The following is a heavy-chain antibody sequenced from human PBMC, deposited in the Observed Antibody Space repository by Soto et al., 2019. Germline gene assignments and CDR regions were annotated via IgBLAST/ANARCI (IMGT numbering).Heavy chain of an antibody. CDR2: ISSSSSYI. V-gene: IGHV3-21*01. CDR3: ARPSPGAYYYYYYGMDV. CDR1: GFTFSSYS. J-gene: IGHJ6*02. Sequence: PGGSLRLSCAASGFTFSSYSMNWVRQAPGKGLEWVSSISSSSSYIYYADSVKGRFTISRDNAKNSLYLQMNSLRAEDTAVYYCARPSPGAYYYYYYGMDVWGQGTTVTVSS.